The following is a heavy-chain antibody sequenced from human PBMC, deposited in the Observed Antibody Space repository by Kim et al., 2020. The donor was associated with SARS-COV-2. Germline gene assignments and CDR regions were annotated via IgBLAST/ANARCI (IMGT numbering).Heavy chain of an antibody. CDR2: IYTSGST. J-gene: IGHJ3*02. Sequence: SETLSLTCTVSGGSISSYYWSWIRQPAGKGLEWIGRIYTSGSTNYNPSLKSRVTMSVDTSKNQFSLKLSSVPAADTAVYYCAREYSSSWYNDAFDIWGQGTMVTVSS. CDR1: GGSISSYY. CDR3: AREYSSSWYNDAFDI. D-gene: IGHD6-13*01. V-gene: IGHV4-4*07.